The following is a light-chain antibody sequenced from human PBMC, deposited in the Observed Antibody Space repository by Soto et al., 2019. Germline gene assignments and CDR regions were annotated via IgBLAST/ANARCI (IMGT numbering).Light chain of an antibody. Sequence: QSALTQPASVSGSPGQWITISCTGTSSDVGDYNYVSWYQQHPGKAPKLMIYEVSNRPSGVSNRFSGSKSGNTASLTISGLQAEDEAEYYCSSYTSSSPLYVFGTGTKLTVL. CDR1: SSDVGDYNY. CDR2: EVS. V-gene: IGLV2-14*03. CDR3: SSYTSSSPLYV. J-gene: IGLJ1*01.